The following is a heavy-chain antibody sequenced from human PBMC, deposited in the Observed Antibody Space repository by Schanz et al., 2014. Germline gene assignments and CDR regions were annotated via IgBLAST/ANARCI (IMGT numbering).Heavy chain of an antibody. J-gene: IGHJ5*01. CDR2: VSSDGNND. CDR3: AKRHIVRGFICLNWFVS. Sequence: VQLVESGGGLVKPGGSLRLSCGVSGFTASSHSMNWVRQAPGKGLEWVALVSSDGNNDYYTDSVKGRFTISRDNSKNTVPLPLDSLRAEAAALYYCAKRHIVRGFICLNWFVSWGQGTLVTVSA. CDR1: GFTASSHS. V-gene: IGHV3-30*18. D-gene: IGHD3-10*01.